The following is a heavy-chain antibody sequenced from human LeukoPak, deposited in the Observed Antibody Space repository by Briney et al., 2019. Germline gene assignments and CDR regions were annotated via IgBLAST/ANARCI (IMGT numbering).Heavy chain of an antibody. D-gene: IGHD2-2*01. CDR2: IFSSGAYI. V-gene: IGHV3-21*01. CDR1: GFTFHSYS. CDR3: ASLVVPAAMFQYSGYDFSRGAFDI. Sequence: GGSLRLSCAASGFTFHSYSMNWVRQAPGKGLEWVSSIFSSGAYIYYADSVKGRFTISRDNAKNSLYLQMSSLRAEDTAVYYCASLVVPAAMFQYSGYDFSRGAFDIWGQGTMVTVSS. J-gene: IGHJ3*02.